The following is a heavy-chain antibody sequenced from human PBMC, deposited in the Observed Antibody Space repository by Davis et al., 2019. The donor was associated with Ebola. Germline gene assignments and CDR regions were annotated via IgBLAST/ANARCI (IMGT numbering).Heavy chain of an antibody. Sequence: GESLKISCAASGFTFSSYAMSWVRQAPGKGLEWVSAISGSGGSTYYADSVKGRFTISRDNSKNTLYLQMNSLKTEDTAMYYCTTDAALGYCSSTSCYTGYYYYYYGMDVWGQGTTVTVSS. V-gene: IGHV3-23*01. CDR2: ISGSGGST. CDR1: GFTFSSYA. D-gene: IGHD2-2*02. J-gene: IGHJ6*02. CDR3: TTDAALGYCSSTSCYTGYYYYYYGMDV.